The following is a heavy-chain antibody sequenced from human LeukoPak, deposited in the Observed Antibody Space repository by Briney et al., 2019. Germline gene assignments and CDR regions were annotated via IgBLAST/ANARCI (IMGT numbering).Heavy chain of an antibody. Sequence: PGGSLRLSCAASGFTFSSYSMNWVRQAPGKGLEWVSSISSTSSYIYYADSVKGRFTISRDNAKNSLYLQMNSLRAEDTAVYYCARARTAMVNIMDYWGQGTLVTVSS. J-gene: IGHJ4*02. CDR1: GFTFSSYS. V-gene: IGHV3-21*01. CDR3: ARARTAMVNIMDY. CDR2: ISSTSSYI. D-gene: IGHD5-18*01.